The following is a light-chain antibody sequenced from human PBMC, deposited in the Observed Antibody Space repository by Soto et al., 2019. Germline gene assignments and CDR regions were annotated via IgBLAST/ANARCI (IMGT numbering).Light chain of an antibody. V-gene: IGKV3-20*01. CDR1: QSVSSNY. CDR3: QQYDTSPRT. J-gene: IGKJ1*01. CDR2: GAS. Sequence: EIVLTQSPGTRSLSPGERATLSCRASQSVSSNYLAWYQQKRGQAPRLLIYGASSRATGIPTRFSGSGSGTDFTLTISRLEPEYFAVYYCQQYDTSPRTFGQGTKVEI.